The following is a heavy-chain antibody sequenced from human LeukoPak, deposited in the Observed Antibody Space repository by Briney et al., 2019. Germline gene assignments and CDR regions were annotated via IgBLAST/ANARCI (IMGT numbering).Heavy chain of an antibody. D-gene: IGHD3-22*01. CDR3: ARGYYYDSSGYYFIYYYYGMDV. J-gene: IGHJ6*02. Sequence: PSETLSLTCAVYGGSFSGYYWSWIRQPPGKGLEWIGEINHSGSTNYNPSLKSRVTISVDTSKNQFSLKLSSVTAADTAVYYCARGYYYDSSGYYFIYYYYGMDVWGQGTTVTVSS. CDR1: GGSFSGYY. CDR2: INHSGST. V-gene: IGHV4-34*01.